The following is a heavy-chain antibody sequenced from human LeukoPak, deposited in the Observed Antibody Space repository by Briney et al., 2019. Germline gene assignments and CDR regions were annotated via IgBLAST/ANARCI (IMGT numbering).Heavy chain of an antibody. CDR2: INRSGST. D-gene: IGHD2-2*01. CDR1: GGSFSGYY. Sequence: SETLSLTCAVYGGSFSGYYWSWIRQPPGKGLEWIGEINRSGSTNYNPSLKSRVTISVDTSKNQFSLKLSSVTAADTAVYYCARAGVIVVVPAAIKGSGWPYYFDYWGQGTLVTVSS. CDR3: ARAGVIVVVPAAIKGSGWPYYFDY. V-gene: IGHV4-34*01. J-gene: IGHJ4*02.